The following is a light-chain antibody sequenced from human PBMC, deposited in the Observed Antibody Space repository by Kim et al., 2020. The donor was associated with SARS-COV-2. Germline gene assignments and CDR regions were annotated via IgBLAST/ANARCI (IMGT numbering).Light chain of an antibody. CDR3: QNYYSAPNT. CDR1: PGICNY. CDR2: AAS. J-gene: IGKJ5*01. Sequence: ASIGRRVTNPCRASPGICNYFAWYQQETGEIPELLVYAASNLQSGVPSRFSGSGSGTVFTLTISSLQAEDVATYYCQNYYSAPNTFGQGTRLEIK. V-gene: IGKV1-27*01.